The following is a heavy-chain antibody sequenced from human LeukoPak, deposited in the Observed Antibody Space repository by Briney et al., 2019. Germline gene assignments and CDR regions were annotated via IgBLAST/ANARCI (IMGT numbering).Heavy chain of an antibody. J-gene: IGHJ4*02. CDR3: ARDLFTGDRGYYFDY. CDR1: GFTFSSYS. CDR2: ISSSSSYI. D-gene: IGHD7-27*01. Sequence: GGSLRLSCAASGFTFSSYSMNWVRQAPGKGLEWVSSISSSSSYIYYADSVKGRFTISGDNAKNSLYLQMNSLRAEDTAVYYCARDLFTGDRGYYFDYWGQGTLVTVSS. V-gene: IGHV3-21*01.